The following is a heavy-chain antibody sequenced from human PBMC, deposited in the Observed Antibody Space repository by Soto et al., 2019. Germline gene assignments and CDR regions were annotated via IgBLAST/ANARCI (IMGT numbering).Heavy chain of an antibody. Sequence: DVQLVESGGDLVQPGGSLTLSCTASGLTVTNAWMNWVRQSPGKRLEWVGLIKSEADGGTTAYAAPVKDRFTISRDDSENTLYLQINSLETESTAVYYCMTMIGFKTSGDYGGQGTVVTVSS. CDR3: MTMIGFKTSGDY. D-gene: IGHD3-22*01. CDR1: GLTVTNAW. J-gene: IGHJ4*02. V-gene: IGHV3-15*07. CDR2: IKSEADGGTT.